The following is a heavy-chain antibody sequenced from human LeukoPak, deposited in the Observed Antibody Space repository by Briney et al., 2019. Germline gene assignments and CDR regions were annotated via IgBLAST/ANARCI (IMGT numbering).Heavy chain of an antibody. CDR2: VHYTGST. CDR3: AKVGYSGSFDY. CDR1: GASINGYY. Sequence: SETLSLTCTVSGASINGYYWTWGRQTPGKGLEWAGYVHYTGSTSYNPSLRRRVTMSIDTSKNQFSLNVNSVTAADTAVYYCAKVGYSGSFDYWGQGTLVTVSS. J-gene: IGHJ4*02. V-gene: IGHV4-59*03. D-gene: IGHD3-22*01.